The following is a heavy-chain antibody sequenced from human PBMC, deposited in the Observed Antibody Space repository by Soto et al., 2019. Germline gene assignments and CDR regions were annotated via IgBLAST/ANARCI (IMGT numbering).Heavy chain of an antibody. V-gene: IGHV3-30*04. Sequence: QVQLVESGGGVVQPGRSLRLSCAASGFTFSSYAMHWVRQAPGTGLEWVAVISYDGRDKYDPDSVKGRFTISRDNSKNTLYLQMNSLRAEDTAVYYCARSAGGSYPQYDYWGQGTLVTVSS. CDR2: ISYDGRDK. D-gene: IGHD1-26*01. CDR1: GFTFSSYA. J-gene: IGHJ4*02. CDR3: ARSAGGSYPQYDY.